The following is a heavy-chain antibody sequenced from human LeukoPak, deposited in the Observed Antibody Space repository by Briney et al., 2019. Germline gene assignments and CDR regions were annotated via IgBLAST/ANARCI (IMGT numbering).Heavy chain of an antibody. CDR3: ARASYGDYGPNFDY. CDR2: IYYSGST. J-gene: IGHJ4*02. CDR1: GGSISSYY. Sequence: KPSETLSLTCTVSGGSISSYYWSWIQQPPGKGLEWIGYIYYSGSTNYNPSLKSRVTISVDTSKNQFSLKLSSVTAADAAVYYCARASYGDYGPNFDYWGQGTLVTVSS. D-gene: IGHD4-17*01. V-gene: IGHV4-59*01.